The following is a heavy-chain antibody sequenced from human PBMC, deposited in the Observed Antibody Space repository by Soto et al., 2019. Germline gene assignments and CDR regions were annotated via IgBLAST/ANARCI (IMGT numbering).Heavy chain of an antibody. D-gene: IGHD6-13*01. CDR2: ISSTTSYI. J-gene: IGHJ4*02. CDR1: VFTFISYT. V-gene: IGHV3-21*06. CDR3: TRVLIAAAGRGPDY. Sequence: GWSLRLSCASSVFTFISYTLRWVRQAPGKGLEWVSSISSTTSYIFYADSVKGRFTVSRDNAKSSLYLQMDSLRAEDTAVYYCTRVLIAAAGRGPDYWGEGTLVTVSS.